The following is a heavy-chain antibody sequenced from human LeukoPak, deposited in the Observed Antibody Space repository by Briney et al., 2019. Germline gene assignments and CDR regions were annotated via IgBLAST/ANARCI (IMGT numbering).Heavy chain of an antibody. CDR3: ARHGLYYYDSSGYYDY. CDR1: GGSISSYY. D-gene: IGHD3-22*01. V-gene: IGHV4-59*08. Sequence: SETLSLTCTVSGGSISSYYWSWIRQPPGKGLEWIGYIYYGGSTNYNPSLKSRVTISVDTSKNQFSLKLSSVTAADTAVYYCARHGLYYYDSSGYYDYWGQGTLVTVSS. J-gene: IGHJ4*02. CDR2: IYYGGST.